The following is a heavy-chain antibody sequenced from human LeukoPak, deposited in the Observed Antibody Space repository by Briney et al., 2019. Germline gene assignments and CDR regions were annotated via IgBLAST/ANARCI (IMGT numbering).Heavy chain of an antibody. J-gene: IGHJ4*02. CDR3: ARLNGDSCGYRPLEY. CDR1: GYTFPSYD. V-gene: IGHV1-8*01. D-gene: IGHD2-21*02. CDR2: MDPNSGKT. Sequence: GASVQVSCQASGYTFPSYDINWVRQATGQGREWVGWMDPNSGKTGYAQKFQGRVTMTRNTSISKAYMELSSLRAEDTAVYDCARLNGDSCGYRPLEYWGEGTLVSVSS.